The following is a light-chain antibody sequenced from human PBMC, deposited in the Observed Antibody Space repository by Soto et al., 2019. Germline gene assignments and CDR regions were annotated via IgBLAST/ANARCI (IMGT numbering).Light chain of an antibody. CDR3: ATWDTSLSAVV. CDR1: SSNVGNNI. Sequence: QAVVTQPPSVSAAPGQKVTISCSGSSSNVGNNIVSWYQQLPGAVPKLLIYANDKRPSGIPDRFSGSKSGTSATLGITGLQTGDEADYYCATWDTSLSAVVFGGGTQLTVL. CDR2: AND. V-gene: IGLV1-51*01. J-gene: IGLJ3*02.